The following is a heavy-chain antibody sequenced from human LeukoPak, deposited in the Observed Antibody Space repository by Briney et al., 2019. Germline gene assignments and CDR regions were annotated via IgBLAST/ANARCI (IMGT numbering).Heavy chain of an antibody. J-gene: IGHJ5*02. CDR3: ARHVGFITMVRGVINNNWFDP. V-gene: IGHV4-61*02. CDR2: IYTSGST. D-gene: IGHD3-10*01. CDR1: GGSISSGSYY. Sequence: SETLSLTCTVSGGSISSGSYYWSWIRPPAGKGLDWIGRIYTSGSTNYNPSLKSRVTISVDTSKNQFSLKLSSVTAADTAVYYCARHVGFITMVRGVINNNWFDPWGQGTLVTVSS.